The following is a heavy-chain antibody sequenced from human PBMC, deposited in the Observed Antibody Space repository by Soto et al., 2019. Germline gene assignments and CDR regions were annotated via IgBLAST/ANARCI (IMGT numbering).Heavy chain of an antibody. Sequence: SVKVSCKASGFTFTSSAVQWVRQARGQRLEWIGWIVVGSGNTNYAQKFQERVTITRDMSTSTAYMELSSPRSEDTAVYYCAAGGSSSSPYYYYGMDVWGQGTTVTVSS. CDR2: IVVGSGNT. V-gene: IGHV1-58*01. CDR3: AAGGSSSSPYYYYGMDV. D-gene: IGHD6-6*01. J-gene: IGHJ6*02. CDR1: GFTFTSSA.